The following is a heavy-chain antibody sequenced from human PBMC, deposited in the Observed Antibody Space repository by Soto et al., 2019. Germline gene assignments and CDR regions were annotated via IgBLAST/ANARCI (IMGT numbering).Heavy chain of an antibody. CDR3: ARTGDYIVDH. D-gene: IGHD7-27*01. CDR1: GDSVSSKSAA. V-gene: IGHV6-1*01. Sequence: PSQTLSLTCVISGDSVSSKSAAWHWIRQSPSRGLEWLGRTYYRSKWSSNYAVSVKSRITINPDTSKNQFSLQLRSVTPDDAAMYYCARTGDYIVDHWGQGTLVTVSS. CDR2: TYYRSKWSS. J-gene: IGHJ5*02.